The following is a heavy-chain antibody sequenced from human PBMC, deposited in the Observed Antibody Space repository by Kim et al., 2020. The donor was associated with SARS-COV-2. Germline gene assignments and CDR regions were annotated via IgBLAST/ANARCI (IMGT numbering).Heavy chain of an antibody. CDR3: ARDRRVVTPIHYYYYGMDV. D-gene: IGHD2-21*02. J-gene: IGHJ6*02. CDR1: GFTFSSYW. CDR2: INSDGSST. Sequence: GGSLRLSCAASGFTFSSYWMHWVRQASGKGLVWVSRINSDGSSTSYADSVKGRFTISRDNAKNTLYLQMNSLRAEDTAVYYCARDRRVVTPIHYYYYGMDVWGQGTTVTVSS. V-gene: IGHV3-74*01.